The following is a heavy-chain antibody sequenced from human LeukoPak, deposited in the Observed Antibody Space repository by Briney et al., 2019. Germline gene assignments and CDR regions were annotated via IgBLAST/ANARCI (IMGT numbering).Heavy chain of an antibody. CDR2: INHSGST. CDR1: GGSFSGYY. D-gene: IGHD1-1*01. CDR3: ARIRYNLDY. V-gene: IGHV4-34*01. J-gene: IGHJ4*02. Sequence: SETLSLTCAVYGGSFSGYYWSWIRQPPGKGLEWIGEINHSGSTDYNPSLKSRVTISVDMAKNQFSLKLSSVTAADTAVYYCARIRYNLDYWGQGTLVSVSS.